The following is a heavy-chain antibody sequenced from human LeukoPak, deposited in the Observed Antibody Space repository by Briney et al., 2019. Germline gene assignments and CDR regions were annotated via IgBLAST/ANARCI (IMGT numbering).Heavy chain of an antibody. J-gene: IGHJ4*02. Sequence: GESLKISCKGSGYTFSSYWIGWVRQMPGKGPEWMGIIYPGDSDTRYSPSLQGQVTISVDTSIGTAYLQWSSLKASDTAIYYCARQNDFRLDYWGQGTLVTVSS. CDR1: GYTFSSYW. CDR3: ARQNDFRLDY. V-gene: IGHV5-51*01. D-gene: IGHD3-3*01. CDR2: IYPGDSDT.